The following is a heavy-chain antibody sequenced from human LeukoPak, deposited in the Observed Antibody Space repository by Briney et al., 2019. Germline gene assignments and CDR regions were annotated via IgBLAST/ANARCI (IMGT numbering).Heavy chain of an antibody. J-gene: IGHJ1*01. CDR3: APGATYYYDSSGYYSSVGYFQH. CDR1: GFTFSSYA. Sequence: GSLRLSCAASGFTFSSYAMSWVRQAPGKGLEWVSAISGSGGSTYYADSVKGRFTISRDNSKNTLYLQMNSLRAEDTAVYYCAPGATYYYDSSGYYSSVGYFQHWGQGTLVTVSS. CDR2: ISGSGGST. V-gene: IGHV3-23*01. D-gene: IGHD3-22*01.